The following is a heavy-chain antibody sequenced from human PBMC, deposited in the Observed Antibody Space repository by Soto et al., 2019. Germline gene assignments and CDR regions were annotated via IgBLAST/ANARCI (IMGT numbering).Heavy chain of an antibody. CDR3: AWGGDIVVVTAPLDH. CDR1: GYTFTNYY. CDR2: IKPTGVET. V-gene: IGHV1-46*01. D-gene: IGHD2-21*02. Sequence: QVQLVQSGAEVKKPGASVKVSCRASGYTFTNYYMHWVRQAPGQGLEWMGIIKPTGVETTYAQKFLGRATMTRDTSTGTLYVELSSLRSEDTAVYYCAWGGDIVVVTAPLDHWGQGTLGTVSS. J-gene: IGHJ5*02.